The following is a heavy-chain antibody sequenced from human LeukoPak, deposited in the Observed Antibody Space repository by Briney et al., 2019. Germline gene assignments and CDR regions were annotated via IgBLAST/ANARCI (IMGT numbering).Heavy chain of an antibody. CDR3: ARHSVVPAAISTDYFDY. CDR2: IYYSGST. D-gene: IGHD2-2*02. J-gene: IGHJ4*02. V-gene: IGHV4-39*01. CDR1: GGSISSSNW. Sequence: SETLSLTCAVSGGSISSSNWWSWVRQPPGKGLEWIGSIYYSGSTYYNPSLKSRVTISVDTSKNQFSLKLSSVTAADTAVYYCARHSVVPAAISTDYFDYWGQGTLVTVSS.